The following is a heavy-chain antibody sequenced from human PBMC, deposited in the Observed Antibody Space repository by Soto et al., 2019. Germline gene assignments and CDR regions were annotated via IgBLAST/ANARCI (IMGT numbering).Heavy chain of an antibody. V-gene: IGHV3-30-3*01. CDR3: ARDLSYSSSWYRGDY. CDR1: GFTFSSYA. D-gene: IGHD6-13*01. J-gene: IGHJ4*02. Sequence: QVQLVESGGGVVQPGRSLRLSCAASGFTFSSYAMHWVRQAPGKGLEWVAVISYDGSNKYYADSVKGRFTISRDNSKNTLYLQMNSLRGEDTAVYYWARDLSYSSSWYRGDYWGQGTLVTVFS. CDR2: ISYDGSNK.